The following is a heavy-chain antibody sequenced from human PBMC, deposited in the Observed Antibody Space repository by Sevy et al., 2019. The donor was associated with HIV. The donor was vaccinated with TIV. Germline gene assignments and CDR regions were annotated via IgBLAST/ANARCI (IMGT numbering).Heavy chain of an antibody. Sequence: GGSLRLSCAASGFTFDDYAMHWVRQAPGKGLEWVSGISWNSGSIGYADSVKGRFTISRDNAKNSLYLQMNSLRAEDTAVYYCARVSVDTNFYGMDVWGQGTTVTVSS. V-gene: IGHV3-9*01. CDR3: ARVSVDTNFYGMDV. D-gene: IGHD5-18*01. CDR2: ISWNSGSI. J-gene: IGHJ6*02. CDR1: GFTFDDYA.